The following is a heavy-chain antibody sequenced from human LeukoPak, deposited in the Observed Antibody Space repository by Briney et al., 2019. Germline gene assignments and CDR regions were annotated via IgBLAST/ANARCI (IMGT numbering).Heavy chain of an antibody. CDR3: ARRVSFPPYYMDV. CDR2: INTDTGNP. D-gene: IGHD3-16*02. CDR1: GYTFTSYA. V-gene: IGHV7-4-1*02. J-gene: IGHJ6*03. Sequence: GASVKVSCKASGYTFTSYAMNWVRQAPGQGLEWMGWINTDTGNPTYAQGFTGRFVFSLDTSVSTAYLQISSLKAEDTAVYYCARRVSFPPYYMDVWGKGTTVTVSS.